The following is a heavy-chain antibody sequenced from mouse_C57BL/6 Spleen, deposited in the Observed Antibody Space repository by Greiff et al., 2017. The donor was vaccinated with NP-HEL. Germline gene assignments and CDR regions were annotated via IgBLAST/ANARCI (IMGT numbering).Heavy chain of an antibody. CDR3: ARGGYYGSSYWYFDV. V-gene: IGHV1-72*01. Sequence: QVQLQQPGAELVKPGASVKLSCTASGYTFTSYWMHWVKQRPGRGLEWIGRIDPNSGGTKYNEKFKGKATLTVDKPSSTAYMQLSSLTSEDSAVYYCARGGYYGSSYWYFDVWGTGTTVTVSS. CDR1: GYTFTSYW. CDR2: IDPNSGGT. J-gene: IGHJ1*03. D-gene: IGHD1-1*01.